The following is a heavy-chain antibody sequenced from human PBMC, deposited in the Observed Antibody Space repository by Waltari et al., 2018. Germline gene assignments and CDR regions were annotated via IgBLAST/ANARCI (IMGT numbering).Heavy chain of an antibody. CDR1: GGSISSYY. D-gene: IGHD3-10*01. CDR3: ARNYYGSGSLTD. CDR2: IYYSGST. J-gene: IGHJ4*02. V-gene: IGHV4-59*01. Sequence: QVQLQESGPGLVKPSETLSLTCTVSGGSISSYYWSWIRQPPGKGLEWIGYIYYSGSTNYNPSLKSRVTISVDTSKNQFSLKLSSVTAADTAGYYCARNYYGSGSLTDWGQGTLVTVSS.